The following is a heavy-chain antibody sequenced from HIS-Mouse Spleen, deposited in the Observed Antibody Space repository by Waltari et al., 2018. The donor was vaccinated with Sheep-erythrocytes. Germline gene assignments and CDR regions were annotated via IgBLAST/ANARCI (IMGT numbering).Heavy chain of an antibody. CDR2: IYYSGRT. D-gene: IGHD3-22*01. V-gene: IGHV4-39*01. CDR3: ARHGYYDSNSFDY. J-gene: IGHJ4*02. CDR1: GGSISSSSYY. Sequence: QLQLQESGPGLVKPSETLSLTCTVSGGSISSSSYYWGWIRQPPGKGLEWIGSIYYSGRTYYNPSLKSRVTISVDTSKNQFSLKLSSVTAADTAVYYCARHGYYDSNSFDYWGQGTLVTVSS.